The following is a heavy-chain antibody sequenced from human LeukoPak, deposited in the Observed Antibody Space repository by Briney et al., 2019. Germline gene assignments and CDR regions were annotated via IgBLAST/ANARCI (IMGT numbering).Heavy chain of an antibody. CDR3: ARVVVVIAIWPRHWFDP. V-gene: IGHV4-34*01. D-gene: IGHD2-21*01. Sequence: SETLSLTCAVYGGSFSGYYWSWIRQPPGKGLEWIGEINHSGSTNYNPSFKSRVTISVDTSKNQFSLKLSSVTAADTAVYYCARVVVVIAIWPRHWFDPWGQGTLVTVSS. J-gene: IGHJ5*02. CDR2: INHSGST. CDR1: GGSFSGYY.